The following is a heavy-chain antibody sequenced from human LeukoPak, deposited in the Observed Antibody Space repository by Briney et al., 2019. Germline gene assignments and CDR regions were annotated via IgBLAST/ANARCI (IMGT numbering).Heavy chain of an antibody. V-gene: IGHV3-11*01. Sequence: LSLTCTVSGGSITSNYMSWIRQAPGKGLEWVSYISSSGSTIYYADSVKGRFTISRDNAKNSLYLQMNSLRAEDTAVYYCARDPSIAAAVEDYWGQGTLVTVSS. D-gene: IGHD6-13*01. CDR2: ISSSGSTI. CDR3: ARDPSIAAAVEDY. J-gene: IGHJ4*02. CDR1: GGSITSNY.